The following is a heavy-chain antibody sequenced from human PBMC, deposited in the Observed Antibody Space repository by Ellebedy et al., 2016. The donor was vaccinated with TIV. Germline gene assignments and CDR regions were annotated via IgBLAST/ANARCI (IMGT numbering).Heavy chain of an antibody. V-gene: IGHV3-48*01. CDR3: AAAAGAGDDAFEI. CDR1: GFTFIIYS. CDR2: ISSSSRTI. D-gene: IGHD6-13*01. J-gene: IGHJ3*02. Sequence: GGSLRLXXAASGFTFIIYSLNWARQAPGKGLEWVSYISSSSRTIYYADSVKGRFTISRDNAKNSLYLQMNSLRAEDTAVYYCAAAAGAGDDAFEIWGQGTMVTVSS.